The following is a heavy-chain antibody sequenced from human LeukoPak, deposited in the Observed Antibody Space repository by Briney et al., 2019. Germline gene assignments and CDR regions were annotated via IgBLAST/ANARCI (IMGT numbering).Heavy chain of an antibody. V-gene: IGHV3-21*01. D-gene: IGHD2-2*02. CDR3: ASVAYCSSTSCYRDY. CDR1: GFTFSSYS. CDR2: ISSSSSYI. J-gene: IGHJ4*02. Sequence: PGRSLRLSCAASGFTFSSYSMNWVRQAPGKGLEWVSSISSSSSYIYYADSVKGRFTISRDNAKNSLYLQMNSLRAEDTAVYYCASVAYCSSTSCYRDYWGQGTLVTVSS.